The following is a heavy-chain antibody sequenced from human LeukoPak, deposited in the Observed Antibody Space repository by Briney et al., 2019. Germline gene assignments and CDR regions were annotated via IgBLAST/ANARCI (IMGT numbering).Heavy chain of an antibody. CDR3: AKDNIVVVVAATIHIDY. Sequence: GGSLRLSCAASGFILSTYAMHWVRQAPGKGLEWVSTISGSGGSTYHADSVKGRFTISRDNSKNTLYLQMNFLRAEDTAIYYCAKDNIVVVVAATIHIDYWGQGTLVTVSS. V-gene: IGHV3-23*01. J-gene: IGHJ4*02. CDR1: GFILSTYA. D-gene: IGHD2-15*01. CDR2: ISGSGGST.